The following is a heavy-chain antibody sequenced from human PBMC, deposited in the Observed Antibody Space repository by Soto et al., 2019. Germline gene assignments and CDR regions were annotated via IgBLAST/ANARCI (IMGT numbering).Heavy chain of an antibody. J-gene: IGHJ3*02. V-gene: IGHV1-69*02. CDR3: ASAAGYSSSRDAFDI. CDR1: GGTFSSYT. Sequence: QVQLVQSGAEVKKPGSSVKVSCKASGGTFSSYTISWVRQAPGQGLEWMGRIIPILGIANYAQKFQGRVTINADKSTSTVYMELSSMRSEGTDVYYCASAAGYSSSRDAFDIWGQGTMVTVAS. CDR2: IIPILGIA. D-gene: IGHD6-13*01.